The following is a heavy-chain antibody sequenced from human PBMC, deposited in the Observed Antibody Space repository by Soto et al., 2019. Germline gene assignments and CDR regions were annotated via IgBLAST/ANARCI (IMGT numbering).Heavy chain of an antibody. D-gene: IGHD3-10*01. V-gene: IGHV1-69*02. CDR2: VNPILTMS. CDR1: GDTFNFYT. J-gene: IGHJ4*02. Sequence: QVQLVQSGAEVRKPGSAVRVSCKASGDTFNFYTINWVRQAPGLGLEWMGRVNPILTMSTYARKFEGRVTSTADKSTTTAYMELRILRSDDTAIYYCATSYGSGYRAFDYWGQGALVTVSS. CDR3: ATSYGSGYRAFDY.